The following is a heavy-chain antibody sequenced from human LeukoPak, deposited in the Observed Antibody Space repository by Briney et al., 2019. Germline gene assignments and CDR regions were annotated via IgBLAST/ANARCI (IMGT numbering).Heavy chain of an antibody. D-gene: IGHD4/OR15-4a*01. J-gene: IGHJ4*02. CDR2: IYYSGST. CDR1: GTSISGSNYY. CDR3: ARGGATGARTRGAFVPSFDN. Sequence: SETLSLTCTVSGTSISGSNYYWAWIRQPPGKGLEWIGYIYYSGSTDSNPSLRSRVAISVDTSKNQFSLKLNSVTTSDTAVYYCARGGATGARTRGAFVPSFDNWGQGRLVTVSS. V-gene: IGHV4-61*05.